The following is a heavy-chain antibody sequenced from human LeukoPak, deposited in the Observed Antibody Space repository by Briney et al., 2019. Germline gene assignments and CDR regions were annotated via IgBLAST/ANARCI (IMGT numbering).Heavy chain of an antibody. J-gene: IGHJ4*02. CDR2: ISGRGGST. CDR1: GFTFSSYA. D-gene: IGHD3-3*01. Sequence: AGGSLRLSCAASGFTFSSYAMSWVRQAPGKGLEWVSAISGRGGSTYYADSVKGRFTISRDNSKNTLYLQMNSLRAEDTAVYYCARGRRYYDFWSGYLDYWGQGTLVTVSS. CDR3: ARGRRYYDFWSGYLDY. V-gene: IGHV3-23*01.